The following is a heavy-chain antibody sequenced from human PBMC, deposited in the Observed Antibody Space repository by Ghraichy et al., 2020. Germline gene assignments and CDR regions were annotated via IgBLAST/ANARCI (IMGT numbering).Heavy chain of an antibody. CDR1: GFIVNTVY. CDR3: ARDAHYYDSSGAPELGMDV. J-gene: IGHJ6*02. V-gene: IGHV3-66*01. D-gene: IGHD3-22*01. Sequence: GGSLRLSCSASGFIVNTVYMNWVRQAPGKGLEWVSVIYSGGSTNYADSVKGRCTISRDSSKNVVYLLMNSLRAEDTAVYYCARDAHYYDSSGAPELGMDVWGQGTTVTVSS. CDR2: IYSGGST.